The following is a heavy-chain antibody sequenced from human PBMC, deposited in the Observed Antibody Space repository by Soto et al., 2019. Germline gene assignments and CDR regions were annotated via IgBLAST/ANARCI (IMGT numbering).Heavy chain of an antibody. D-gene: IGHD5-12*01. J-gene: IGHJ4*02. Sequence: QVQLVESRGGVVQPGRSLRLSCAASGFTFSSYGMHWVRQAPGKGLEWVAVFYYDGSTKYYADSVKGRFNISRDNSKNTLYLQMNSLRAEDTAVYYCGRGMGGYSEGPDYWGQGTLVTVSS. CDR3: GRGMGGYSEGPDY. V-gene: IGHV3-33*01. CDR2: FYYDGSTK. CDR1: GFTFSSYG.